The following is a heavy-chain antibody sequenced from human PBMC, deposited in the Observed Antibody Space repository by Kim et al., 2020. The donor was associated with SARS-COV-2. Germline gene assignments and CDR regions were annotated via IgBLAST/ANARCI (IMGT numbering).Heavy chain of an antibody. D-gene: IGHD3-3*01. CDR3: ARDLAWAFDY. J-gene: IGHJ4*02. V-gene: IGHV3-48*02. Sequence: SDIFYADSVKGRFTVSRDNAKNSLYLQMNSLRDEDTAVYYCARDLAWAFDYWGQGALVTVSS. CDR2: SDI.